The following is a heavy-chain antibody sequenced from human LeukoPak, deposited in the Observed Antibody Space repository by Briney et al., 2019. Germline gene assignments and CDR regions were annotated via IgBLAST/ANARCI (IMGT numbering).Heavy chain of an antibody. CDR3: ARDRSGSYSKYYFDY. CDR1: GYTFTGYY. Sequence: GASVKVSCKASGYTFTGYYMHWVRQAPGQGLEWMGWINPNSGGTNYAQKFQGRVTMTRDTSISTAYMELSRLRSEDTAVYYCARDRSGSYSKYYFDYWGQGTLVTVSS. D-gene: IGHD1-26*01. CDR2: INPNSGGT. J-gene: IGHJ4*02. V-gene: IGHV1-2*02.